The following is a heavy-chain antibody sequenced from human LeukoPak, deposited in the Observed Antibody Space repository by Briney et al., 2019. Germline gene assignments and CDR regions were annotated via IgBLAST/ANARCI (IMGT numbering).Heavy chain of an antibody. V-gene: IGHV1-8*01. CDR1: GYTFTSYD. J-gene: IGHJ6*02. D-gene: IGHD2-15*01. CDR2: MNPNRGNT. CDR3: ARDPPDCSGGSCIHYGMDV. Sequence: ASVKVSCKASGYTFTSYDINWVRQATGQGLEWMGWMNPNRGNTGYAQKFQGRVTMTRNTSISTAYMELSSLRSEDTAVYYCARDPPDCSGGSCIHYGMDVWGQGTTVTVSS.